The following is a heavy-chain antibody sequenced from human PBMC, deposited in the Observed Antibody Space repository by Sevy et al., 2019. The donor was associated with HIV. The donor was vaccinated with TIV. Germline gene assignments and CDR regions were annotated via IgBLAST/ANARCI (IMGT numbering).Heavy chain of an antibody. Sequence: GGSLRLSCAASGFTVSTKYMSWVRQAPGKGLEWVSVIYSAHITYYTDSVKGRFTISRDNSKNTLYLQMNSLRAEDTTVYYCARGKLDYGDYYYFDYWGQGTLVTVSS. V-gene: IGHV3-53*01. CDR2: IYSAHIT. J-gene: IGHJ4*02. CDR3: ARGKLDYGDYYYFDY. CDR1: GFTVSTKY. D-gene: IGHD4-17*01.